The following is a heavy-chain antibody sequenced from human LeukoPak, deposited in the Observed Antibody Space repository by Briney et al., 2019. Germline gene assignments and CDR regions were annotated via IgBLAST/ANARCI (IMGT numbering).Heavy chain of an antibody. CDR2: INTNTGNP. CDR3: ARGHDYGDY. CDR1: GYTFTTYA. V-gene: IGHV7-4-1*02. Sequence: ASVKVSCKASGYTFTTYAMNWVRQAPGQGLEWMGWINTNTGNPTFAQGFTGRFGFSLDTSVSTAYLQISSLKAEDTAVNYCARGHDYGDYWGQGTLVTVSS. J-gene: IGHJ4*02.